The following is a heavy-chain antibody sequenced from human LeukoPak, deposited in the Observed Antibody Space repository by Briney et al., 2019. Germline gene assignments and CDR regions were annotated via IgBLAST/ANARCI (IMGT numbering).Heavy chain of an antibody. J-gene: IGHJ6*02. D-gene: IGHD5-24*01. CDR2: TYYSGST. CDR1: GGSISSYY. Sequence: PSETLSLTCTVSGGSISSYYWGWIRQPPGKGLEWIGYTYYSGSTSYNPSLKSRVTISVDTSKNQFSLKLSSVTAADTAVYYCARDRRDGYKFYYDYYGMDVWGQGTTVTVSS. CDR3: ARDRRDGYKFYYDYYGMDV. V-gene: IGHV4-59*01.